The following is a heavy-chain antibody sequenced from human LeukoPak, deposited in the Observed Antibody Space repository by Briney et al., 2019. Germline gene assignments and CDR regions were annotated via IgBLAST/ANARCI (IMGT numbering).Heavy chain of an antibody. Sequence: SETLSLTCTVSGGSISSSGYYWGWSRQPPGKGLEWIGFFSYSGSANYNPSLKSRATISVNTSKNQFSLSLTSVTAADTAVYYCARPVSSSGLDAFDTWGQGTMVTVSS. CDR3: ARPVSSSGLDAFDT. J-gene: IGHJ3*02. CDR1: GGSISSSGYY. D-gene: IGHD6-13*01. CDR2: FSYSGSA. V-gene: IGHV4-61*05.